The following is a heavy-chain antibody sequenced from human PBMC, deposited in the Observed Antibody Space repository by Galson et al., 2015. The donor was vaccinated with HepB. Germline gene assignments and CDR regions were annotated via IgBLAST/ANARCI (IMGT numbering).Heavy chain of an antibody. CDR2: MDTNTGKP. J-gene: IGHJ6*03. CDR1: GYTFIGYY. Sequence: SVKVSCKASGYTFIGYYLHWVRQAPGQGLEWMGWMDTNTGKPTYAPGFAGRFVFSLDTSVTTAYLQISSLETDDTAVYYCARSPLRFLDWLPYYDYYYMDVWGEGTTVTVSS. CDR3: ARSPLRFLDWLPYYDYYYMDV. D-gene: IGHD3-3*01. V-gene: IGHV7-4-1*02.